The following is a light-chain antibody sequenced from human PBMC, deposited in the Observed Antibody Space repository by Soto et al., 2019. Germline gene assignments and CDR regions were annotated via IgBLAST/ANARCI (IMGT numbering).Light chain of an antibody. Sequence: VIWMTQSASLLSACTGDRVTIXCRMSQGFISNFFWYQQKPGKAPELLIYAASTLQSGVPPRFSGSGSGTDFTPPISCLQSEDFATYYCLQDYNYPRTFGQGTKVDIK. CDR1: QGFISN. CDR3: LQDYNYPRT. J-gene: IGKJ1*01. V-gene: IGKV1D-8*01. CDR2: AAS.